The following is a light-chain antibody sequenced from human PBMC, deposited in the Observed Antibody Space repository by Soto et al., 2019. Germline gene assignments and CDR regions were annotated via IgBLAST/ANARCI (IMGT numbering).Light chain of an antibody. Sequence: QAVVTQETSLTVSPGGTVTLTCGSSTGAVNSGNYPYWFQQKPGQAPRTLIYDTTTKPSWTPARFSGSLLGGKAALTLSGARPEDEADYYCLLSYTGSREVVFGGGTKLTVL. J-gene: IGLJ2*01. CDR2: DTT. CDR3: LLSYTGSREVV. CDR1: TGAVNSGNY. V-gene: IGLV7-46*01.